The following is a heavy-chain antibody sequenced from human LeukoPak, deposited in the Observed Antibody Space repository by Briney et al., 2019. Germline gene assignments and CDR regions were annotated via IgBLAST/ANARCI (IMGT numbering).Heavy chain of an antibody. CDR3: AAANKGSYYDGYY. Sequence: SVKVSCKTSGYTFTSSAMQWVRQARGQRLEWIGWIFVGSGNTNYAQKFQERATFTRDMSTSTAYMELSSLRSEDTAVYYCAAANKGSYYDGYYWGQGTPVTVSS. CDR2: IFVGSGNT. J-gene: IGHJ1*01. CDR1: GYTFTSSA. D-gene: IGHD1-26*01. V-gene: IGHV1-58*02.